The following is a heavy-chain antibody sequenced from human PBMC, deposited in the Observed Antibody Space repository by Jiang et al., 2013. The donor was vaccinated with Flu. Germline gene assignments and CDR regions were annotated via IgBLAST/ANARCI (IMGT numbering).Heavy chain of an antibody. CDR3: ATDRLSD. CDR2: IGADGSST. CDR1: SRLWQHA. J-gene: IGHJ4*02. Sequence: QLVESGGGLVXPGGSLETLLCSLWSRLWQHAMAWVRQAPGKGLEWVSGIGADGSSTYYADSVKGRFTISRDNYKKTLYLQMNSPRGEDTAVYYCATDRLSDWGQGTLVTVSS. V-gene: IGHV3-23*04.